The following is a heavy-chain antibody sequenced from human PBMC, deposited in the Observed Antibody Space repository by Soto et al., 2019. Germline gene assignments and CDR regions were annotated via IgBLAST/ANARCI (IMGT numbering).Heavy chain of an antibody. J-gene: IGHJ6*03. CDR3: AGTTSHQWYYMDV. CDR1: GDSVSSNSAA. V-gene: IGHV6-1*01. Sequence: QVQLQESGPGLVKPSQTLSLTCAISGDSVSSNSAAWHWIRLSPSRGLEWLARTYYRSRWYNDYAVFVRSRITGNPDTSKNQVSLQLTSVTPEDTAVYYCAGTTSHQWYYMDVWGKGTTVTVSS. D-gene: IGHD1-7*01. CDR2: TYYRSRWYN.